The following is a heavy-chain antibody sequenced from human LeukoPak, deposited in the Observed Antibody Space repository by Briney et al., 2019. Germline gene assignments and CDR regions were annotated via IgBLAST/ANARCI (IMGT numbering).Heavy chain of an antibody. V-gene: IGHV3-21*01. CDR3: AREIFWSGYFSNLHFDY. D-gene: IGHD3-3*01. CDR2: ISSSSAYI. J-gene: IGHJ4*02. Sequence: NTGGSLRLSCAASGFTFNFYSMNWVRQAPGKGLEWVSSISSSSAYIYYADSVKGRFTISRDNAKNSLYLQMDSLRAEDTAVYYCAREIFWSGYFSNLHFDYWGQGTLVTVSS. CDR1: GFTFNFYS.